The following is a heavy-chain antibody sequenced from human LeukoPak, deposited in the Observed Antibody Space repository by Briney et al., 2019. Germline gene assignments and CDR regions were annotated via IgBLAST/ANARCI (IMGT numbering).Heavy chain of an antibody. D-gene: IGHD3-22*01. Sequence: ASVKVSCKASGYTFTSYGISWVRQAPGQGLEWMGWISAYNGNTNYAQKLQGRVTMTTDTSTSTAYMELRSLRSDDTAVYYCARGNTYYYDSSGYYRHYYYGMDVWGQGTTVTVSS. V-gene: IGHV1-18*01. CDR3: ARGNTYYYDSSGYYRHYYYGMDV. J-gene: IGHJ6*02. CDR1: GYTFTSYG. CDR2: ISAYNGNT.